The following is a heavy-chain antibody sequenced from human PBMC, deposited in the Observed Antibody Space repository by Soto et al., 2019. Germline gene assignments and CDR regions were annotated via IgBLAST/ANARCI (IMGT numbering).Heavy chain of an antibody. J-gene: IGHJ3*02. CDR1: GGSISSGGYY. D-gene: IGHD3-22*01. Sequence: SETLSLTCTVSGGSISSGGYYWSWIRQHPGKGLEWIGYIYYSGSTYYNPSLKSRVTISVDTSKNQLSLKLSSVTAADTAVYYCARENYDSSGYSAFDIWGQGTMVTVSS. CDR2: IYYSGST. CDR3: ARENYDSSGYSAFDI. V-gene: IGHV4-31*03.